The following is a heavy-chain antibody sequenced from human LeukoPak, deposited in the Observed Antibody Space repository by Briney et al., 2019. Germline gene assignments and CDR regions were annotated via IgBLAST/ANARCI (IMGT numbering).Heavy chain of an antibody. J-gene: IGHJ6*03. CDR3: ARHASTGGRADYYYYMDV. Sequence: HPGGSLRLSCAASGFTFSIYAMSWVRQAPGKGLEWVSAISGSGGTAYYADSVKGRFTISRDNSKNTLYLQMNSLRAEDTAVYYCARHASTGGRADYYYYMDVWGKGTTVTVSS. V-gene: IGHV3-23*01. D-gene: IGHD1-26*01. CDR1: GFTFSIYA. CDR2: ISGSGGTA.